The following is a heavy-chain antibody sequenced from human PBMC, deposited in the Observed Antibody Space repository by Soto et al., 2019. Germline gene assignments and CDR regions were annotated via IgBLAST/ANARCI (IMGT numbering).Heavy chain of an antibody. D-gene: IGHD2-21*02. CDR2: IYYSGST. Sequence: SETLSLTCTVSGGSISSSSYYWGWIRQPPGKGLEWIGSIYYSGSTYYNPSLKSRVTISVDTSKNQFSLKLSSVTAADTAVYYCARSPYFGVVVTPLRGGKLDYWGQGTLVTVSS. J-gene: IGHJ4*02. V-gene: IGHV4-39*01. CDR1: GGSISSSSYY. CDR3: ARSPYFGVVVTPLRGGKLDY.